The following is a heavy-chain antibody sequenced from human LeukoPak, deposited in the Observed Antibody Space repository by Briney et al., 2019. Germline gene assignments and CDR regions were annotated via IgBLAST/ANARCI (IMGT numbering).Heavy chain of an antibody. V-gene: IGHV4-59*01. CDR2: IYYSGST. CDR1: GGSISSYY. CDR3: ARDLYGGNSGWFDH. Sequence: SETLSLTCTVSGGSISSYYWSWIRQPPGKGLEWIGYIYYSGSTNYNPSLKSRVTISVDTSKNQFSLKLSSVTAADTAVYYCARDLYGGNSGWFDHWGQGTLVTVSS. D-gene: IGHD4-23*01. J-gene: IGHJ5*02.